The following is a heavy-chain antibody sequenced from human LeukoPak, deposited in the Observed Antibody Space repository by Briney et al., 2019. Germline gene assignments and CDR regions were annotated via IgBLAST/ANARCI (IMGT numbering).Heavy chain of an antibody. CDR2: ISSSSSYI. V-gene: IGHV3-21*01. Sequence: PGGSLRLSCAASGFTFSSYSMNWVRQAPGKGLEWVSSISSSSSYIYYADSVKGRFTISRDNAKNSLYLQMNSLRAEDTAVYYCARDPGNLIRGHSGGDYWGQGTLVTVSS. D-gene: IGHD3-10*01. CDR1: GFTFSSYS. CDR3: ARDPGNLIRGHSGGDY. J-gene: IGHJ4*02.